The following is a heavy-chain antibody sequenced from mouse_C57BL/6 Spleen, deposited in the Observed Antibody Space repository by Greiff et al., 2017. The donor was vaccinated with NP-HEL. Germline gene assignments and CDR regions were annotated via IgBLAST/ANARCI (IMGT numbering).Heavy chain of an antibody. D-gene: IGHD1-1*01. CDR2: IYPGDGDT. J-gene: IGHJ4*01. Sequence: VQVVESGPELVKPGASVKISCKASGYAFSSSWMNWVKQRPGKGLEWIGRIYPGDGDTNYNGKFKGKATLTADKSSSTAYMQLSSLTSEDSAVYFCAKCIVTTVVAAEGALDYWGQGTSVTVSS. V-gene: IGHV1-82*01. CDR3: AKCIVTTVVAAEGALDY. CDR1: GYAFSSSW.